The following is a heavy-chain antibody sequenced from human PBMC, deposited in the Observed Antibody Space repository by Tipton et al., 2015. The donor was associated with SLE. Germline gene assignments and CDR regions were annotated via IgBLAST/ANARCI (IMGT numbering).Heavy chain of an antibody. CDR2: IYTSGST. Sequence: TLSLTCTVSGGSISSYYWSWIRQPPGKGLEWIGYIYTSGSTNYNPSLKSRVTISVDTSKNQFSLKLSSVTAADTAVYYCARPRIAARPGGFDYWGQGTLVTVSS. CDR3: ARPRIAARPGGFDY. V-gene: IGHV4-4*08. CDR1: GGSISSYY. D-gene: IGHD6-6*01. J-gene: IGHJ4*02.